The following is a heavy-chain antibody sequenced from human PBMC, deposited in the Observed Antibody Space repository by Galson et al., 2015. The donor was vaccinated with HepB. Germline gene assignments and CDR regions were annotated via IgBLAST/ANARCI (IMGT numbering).Heavy chain of an antibody. Sequence: SVKVSCKASGGTFSSYAISWVRQAPGQGLEWMGGIIPIFGTANYAQKFQGRVTITADESTSTAYMELSSLRSEDTAVYYCARDLHYYDSSGYYSFDYWGQGTLVTVSS. D-gene: IGHD3-22*01. CDR3: ARDLHYYDSSGYYSFDY. CDR2: IIPIFGTA. J-gene: IGHJ4*02. V-gene: IGHV1-69*13. CDR1: GGTFSSYA.